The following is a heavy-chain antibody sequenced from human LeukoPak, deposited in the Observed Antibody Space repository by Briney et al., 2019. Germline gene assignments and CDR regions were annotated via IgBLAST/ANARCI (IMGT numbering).Heavy chain of an antibody. CDR3: ARGRWTVTGPFDP. D-gene: IGHD4-23*01. J-gene: IGHJ5*02. CDR2: ISPNSGVT. CDR1: GYTFTDYY. Sequence: ASVKVSCKASGYTFTDYYMHWVRQAPGQGLEWMGWISPNSGVTNYAQKFQGRVTMTRDTSISTAYMELSRLKSDDTALYYCARGRWTVTGPFDPWGQGTLVTVSS. V-gene: IGHV1-2*02.